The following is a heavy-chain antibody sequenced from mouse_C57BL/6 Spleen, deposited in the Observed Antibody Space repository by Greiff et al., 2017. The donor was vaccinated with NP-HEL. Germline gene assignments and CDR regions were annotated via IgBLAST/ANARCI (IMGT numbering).Heavy chain of an antibody. CDR2: INPNYGTT. D-gene: IGHD1-1*01. V-gene: IGHV1-39*01. J-gene: IGHJ1*03. Sequence: VQLQQSGPELVKPGASVKISCKASGYSFTDYNMNWVKQSTGKSLEWIGVINPNYGTTSYNQKFKGKATLTVDQSSSTAYMQLNSLTSEDSAVYYGARRYGSSLYWYFDVWGTGTTVTVSS. CDR1: GYSFTDYN. CDR3: ARRYGSSLYWYFDV.